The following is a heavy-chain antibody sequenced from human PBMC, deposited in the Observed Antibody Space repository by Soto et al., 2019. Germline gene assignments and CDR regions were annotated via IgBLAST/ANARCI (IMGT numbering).Heavy chain of an antibody. D-gene: IGHD3-16*01. CDR2: IGTAGDT. CDR1: GFTFSSYD. CDR3: VRPRPSGENYGMDV. Sequence: GGSLRLSCAASGFTFSSYDMHWVRQATGKGLEWVSAIGTAGDTYYPGSVKGRFTISRENAKNSLYLQMNSLRAEDTAVYYCVRPRPSGENYGMDVWGQGTTVTVSS. V-gene: IGHV3-13*01. J-gene: IGHJ6*02.